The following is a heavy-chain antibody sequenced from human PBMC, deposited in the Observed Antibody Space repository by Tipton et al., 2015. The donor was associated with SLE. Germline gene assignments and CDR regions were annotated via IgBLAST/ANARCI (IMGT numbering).Heavy chain of an antibody. CDR1: GFTFSSYA. D-gene: IGHD4-17*01. CDR2: ISSDGGST. Sequence: SLRLSCSASGFTFSSYAMHWVRQAPGKGLEYVSGISSDGGSTYYADSVKGRFTVSRDNSKNTLYLQMNSLRAEDTAVYYCATTSPVTTYGMDVWGQGTTVTVSS. CDR3: ATTSPVTTYGMDV. V-gene: IGHV3-64*04. J-gene: IGHJ6*02.